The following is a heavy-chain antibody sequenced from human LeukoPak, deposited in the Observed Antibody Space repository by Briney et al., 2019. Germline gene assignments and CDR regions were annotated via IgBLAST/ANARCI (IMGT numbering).Heavy chain of an antibody. V-gene: IGHV1-18*01. CDR1: GYTFTSYG. J-gene: IGHJ4*02. CDR3: ARDQPIVVVPAAMPEFDY. Sequence: GASVKVSCKASGYTFTSYGISWVRQAPGQGLEWMGWISAYNGNTNYAQKLQGRVTMTTATSTSTAYMELGSLRSDDTAVYYCARDQPIVVVPAAMPEFDYWGQGTLVTVSS. D-gene: IGHD2-2*01. CDR2: ISAYNGNT.